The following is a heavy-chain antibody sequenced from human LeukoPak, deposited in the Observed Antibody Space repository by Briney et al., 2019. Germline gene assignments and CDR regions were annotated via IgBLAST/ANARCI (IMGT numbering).Heavy chain of an antibody. V-gene: IGHV3-64*01. CDR1: EFTFSNYA. J-gene: IGHJ4*02. CDR2: ISTNGGIT. CDR3: ARSYRSGWYYFDY. Sequence: GGSLRLSCAASEFTFSNYAMHWVRQAPGKGLEYVSTISTNGGITYYANSVKGRFTISRDNSKNTLYLQMGSLRTEDMAVYYCARSYRSGWYYFDYWGQGTLVTVSS. D-gene: IGHD6-19*01.